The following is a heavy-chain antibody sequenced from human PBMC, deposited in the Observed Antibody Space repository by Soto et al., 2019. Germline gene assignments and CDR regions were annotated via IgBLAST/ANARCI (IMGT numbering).Heavy chain of an antibody. Sequence: EVQLLESGGGLVQPGGSLRLSCAASGFSFTDYGMSWVRQAPGKGLEWVSTITGSGGTTYYADSVKGRVTISRDNSKGTLYLEMNSLRAEDTAVYYCAKGHPMVVTISGMDYWGHGTLVIVSS. J-gene: IGHJ4*01. CDR1: GFSFTDYG. CDR3: AKGHPMVVTISGMDY. D-gene: IGHD3-3*01. V-gene: IGHV3-23*01. CDR2: ITGSGGTT.